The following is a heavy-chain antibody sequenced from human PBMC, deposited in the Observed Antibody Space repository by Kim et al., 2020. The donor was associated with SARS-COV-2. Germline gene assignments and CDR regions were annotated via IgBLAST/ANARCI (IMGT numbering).Heavy chain of an antibody. D-gene: IGHD6-19*01. CDR2: INTNTGNP. CDR1: GYTFTSYA. CDR3: ARKGAVIAVADLNY. V-gene: IGHV7-4-1*02. J-gene: IGHJ4*02. Sequence: ASVKVSCKASGYTFTSYAMNWVRQAPGQGLEWMGWINTNTGNPTYAQGFTGRFVFSLDTSVSTAYLQISSLKAEDTAVYYCARKGAVIAVADLNYWGQGTLVTVSS.